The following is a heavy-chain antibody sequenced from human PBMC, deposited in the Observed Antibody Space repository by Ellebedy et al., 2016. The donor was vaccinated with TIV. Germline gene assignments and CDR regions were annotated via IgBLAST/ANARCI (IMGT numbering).Heavy chain of an antibody. D-gene: IGHD2-21*02. Sequence: ESLKISCAVSGFSISDSYMSWVRQPPGKGLEYIGSVYYSGSPYYNPSFKSRVTLSADTSKNQFSLNLRTVTAADTAVYYCARTDPWQPIDDWGQGILVSVSS. V-gene: IGHV4-39*01. J-gene: IGHJ4*02. CDR2: VYYSGSP. CDR3: ARTDPWQPIDD. CDR1: GFSISDSY.